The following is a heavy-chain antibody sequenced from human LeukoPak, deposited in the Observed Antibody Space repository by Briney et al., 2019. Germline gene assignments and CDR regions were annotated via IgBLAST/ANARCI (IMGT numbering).Heavy chain of an antibody. Sequence: SETLSLTCTVSGGSITGYYWSWIRQPPGKGLEWIGYIFYTGNTNYNPSLKSRVTISVDTSKNQFSLKLNSVTAADTAVYYCARVGATTAYWGQGTLVTVSS. CDR1: GGSITGYY. D-gene: IGHD1-26*01. J-gene: IGHJ4*02. CDR3: ARVGATTAY. CDR2: IFYTGNT. V-gene: IGHV4-59*08.